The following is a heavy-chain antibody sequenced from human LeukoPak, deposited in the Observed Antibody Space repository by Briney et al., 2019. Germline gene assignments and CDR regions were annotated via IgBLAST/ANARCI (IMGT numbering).Heavy chain of an antibody. CDR1: GGSISSGGYY. D-gene: IGHD2-2*01. J-gene: IGHJ6*02. CDR2: IYYSGST. Sequence: PSETLSLTCTVSGGSISSGGYYWSWIRQHPGKGLEWIGYIYYSGSTYYNPSLKSRVTISVDTSRTQFSLKLSSVTAADTAVYYCAVGIPASYYYYYGMDVWGQGTTVTVSS. CDR3: AVGIPASYYYYYGMDV. V-gene: IGHV4-31*03.